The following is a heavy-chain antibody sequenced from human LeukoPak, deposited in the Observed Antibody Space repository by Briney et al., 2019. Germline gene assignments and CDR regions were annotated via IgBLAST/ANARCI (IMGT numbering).Heavy chain of an antibody. J-gene: IGHJ1*01. CDR1: GFTFSSYA. CDR2: ISGSGGST. V-gene: IGHV3-23*01. CDR3: TRNEA. Sequence: GGSLRLSCAASGFTFSSYAMSWVRQAPGKGLEWVSAISGSGGSTYYADSVKGRFTISRDNVRNLVYLQMNSLRVEDTAVYYCTRNEAWGQGTRVTVSS.